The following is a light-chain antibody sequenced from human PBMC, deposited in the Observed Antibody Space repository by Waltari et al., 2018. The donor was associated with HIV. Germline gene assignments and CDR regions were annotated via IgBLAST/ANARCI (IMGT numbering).Light chain of an antibody. CDR2: AAS. J-gene: IGKJ1*01. Sequence: DIQMTQSPSSLSASVGDRVTITCRASQGISNYLAWYQQKPGKVPKLLIYAASTLQSGLPARCSGSGSVTDFTLTISSLQPEDGATYYCQKYNSAPQTFGQGTKVEIK. V-gene: IGKV1-27*01. CDR3: QKYNSAPQT. CDR1: QGISNY.